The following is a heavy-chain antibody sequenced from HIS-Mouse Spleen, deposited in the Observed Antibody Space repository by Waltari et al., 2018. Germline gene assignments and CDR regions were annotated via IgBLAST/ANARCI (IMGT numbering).Heavy chain of an antibody. Sequence: EVQLLESGGGLVQPGGSLRLSCAASGFTFSSYAMSWVRQAPGKGLEWGSAISGSGGSTYSADSVKGRCTISRDNSKNTLYLQMNSLRAEDTAVYYCAKDGLVRGVIIDYWGQGTLVTVSS. CDR3: AKDGLVRGVIIDY. CDR2: ISGSGGST. J-gene: IGHJ4*02. CDR1: GFTFSSYA. V-gene: IGHV3-23*01. D-gene: IGHD3-10*01.